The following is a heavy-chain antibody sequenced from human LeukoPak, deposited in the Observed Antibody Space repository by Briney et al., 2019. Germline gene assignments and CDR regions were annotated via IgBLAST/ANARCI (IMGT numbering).Heavy chain of an antibody. V-gene: IGHV4-31*03. CDR3: ARDVGPAYCGGDCPRWFDP. Sequence: SETLSLTCTVSGGSISSGGYYWSWIRQHPGKGLEWIGYIYYSGSTYYNPSLKSRVTISVDTSKNQFSLKLSSVTAADTAVYYCARDVGPAYCGGDCPRWFDPWGQGTLVTVSS. CDR2: IYYSGST. D-gene: IGHD2-21*02. J-gene: IGHJ5*02. CDR1: GGSISSGGYY.